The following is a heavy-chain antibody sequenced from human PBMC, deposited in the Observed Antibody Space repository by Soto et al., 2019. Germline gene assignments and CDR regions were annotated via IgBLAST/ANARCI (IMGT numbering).Heavy chain of an antibody. Sequence: EVQLVESGGGLVQPGGSLRISCAAPGFTLSTGWMHWVRQTPGKGLLWVSRISSDGRSTNYADSVGGRFTVSWDNARNTLYLQTSRLRVEDTAVYYCTSEAAFRGQGILVTVSS. V-gene: IGHV3-74*01. J-gene: IGHJ4*02. CDR3: TSEAAF. CDR1: GFTLSTGW. CDR2: ISSDGRST. D-gene: IGHD6-25*01.